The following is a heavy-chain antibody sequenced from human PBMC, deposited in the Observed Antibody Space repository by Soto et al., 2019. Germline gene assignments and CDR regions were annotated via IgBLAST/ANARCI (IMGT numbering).Heavy chain of an antibody. D-gene: IGHD3-22*01. CDR3: TTDIYDSSAADAFDI. Sequence: GGSLRLSCAASGFTFSNAWMNWVRQAPGKGLEWVGRIKSKTDGGTKDYAAPVKGRFTISSDDSKNTLYLQMNSLKTEDTAVYYCTTDIYDSSAADAFDIWGQGTMVTVSS. J-gene: IGHJ3*02. V-gene: IGHV3-15*07. CDR1: GFTFSNAW. CDR2: IKSKTDGGTK.